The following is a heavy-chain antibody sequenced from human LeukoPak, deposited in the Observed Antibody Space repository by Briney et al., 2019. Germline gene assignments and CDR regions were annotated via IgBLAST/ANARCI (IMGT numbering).Heavy chain of an antibody. CDR2: IYYSGST. CDR3: ARRYYYGSGSYPSPFDY. Sequence: SETLSLTCTVSGGSISSSSYYWGWIRQPPGKGLEWIGSIYYSGSTYYNPSLKSRVTISVDTSKNQFSLKLSSVTAADTAVYYCARRYYYGSGSYPSPFDYWGQGTLVTVSS. D-gene: IGHD3-10*01. V-gene: IGHV4-39*01. CDR1: GGSISSSSYY. J-gene: IGHJ4*02.